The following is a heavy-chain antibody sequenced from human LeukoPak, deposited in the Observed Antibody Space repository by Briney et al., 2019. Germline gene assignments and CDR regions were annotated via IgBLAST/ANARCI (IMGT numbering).Heavy chain of an antibody. V-gene: IGHV1-46*01. CDR2: INPSGDTT. CDR3: ARKARIGRFLEWLFAY. D-gene: IGHD3-3*01. Sequence: ASVKVPCKASGYTLTSYYLHWVRQAPGQGLEWMAIINPSGDTTSHAQKFQGRVTMTRNTSISTAYMELSSLRSEDTAVYYCARKARIGRFLEWLFAYWGQGTLVTVSS. CDR1: GYTLTSYY. J-gene: IGHJ4*02.